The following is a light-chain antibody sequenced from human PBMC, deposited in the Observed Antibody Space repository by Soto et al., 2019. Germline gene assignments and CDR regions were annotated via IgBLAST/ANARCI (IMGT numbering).Light chain of an antibody. CDR1: QSVRDN. J-gene: IGKJ4*01. Sequence: EIVMTQSPATLSVSPGERATLSCRASQSVRDNLAWYQQQPGQPPRLLIYGTSIRATGIPDRFSGSASGTEFTLTVSSLQSEDVAVYYCQQYDSWPLTFGGGTKVQIK. CDR3: QQYDSWPLT. V-gene: IGKV3-15*01. CDR2: GTS.